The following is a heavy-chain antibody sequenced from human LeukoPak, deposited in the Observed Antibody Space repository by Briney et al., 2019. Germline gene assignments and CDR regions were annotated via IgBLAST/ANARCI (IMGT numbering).Heavy chain of an antibody. CDR2: IYPGDSDT. Sequence: GESLKISCKGSGYSFTSYWIGWVRQMPGKGLEWMGIIYPGDSDTRYSPSFQGQVTISADKSISTAYLQWSSLKASDTAMHYCARQEGRWLQLSYFDYWGQGTLVTVSS. V-gene: IGHV5-51*01. CDR3: ARQEGRWLQLSYFDY. D-gene: IGHD5-24*01. CDR1: GYSFTSYW. J-gene: IGHJ4*02.